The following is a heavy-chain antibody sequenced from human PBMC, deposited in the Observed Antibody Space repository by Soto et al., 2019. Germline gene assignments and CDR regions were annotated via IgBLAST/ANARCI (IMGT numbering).Heavy chain of an antibody. CDR3: ARALSGSTSGRVDV. CDR2: INWDAYSI. J-gene: IGHJ6*02. V-gene: IGHV3-9*01. D-gene: IGHD2-2*01. Sequence: EVQLVESGGGLVHPGRSLRLSCVASGFRFDDHVMHWVRQRPGKGLEWVGHINWDAYSIGYGGSVRGRFPISRDNAKNTLYLQMSSLRPEDTALYYCARALSGSTSGRVDVWGQGTTVTVSS. CDR1: GFRFDDHV.